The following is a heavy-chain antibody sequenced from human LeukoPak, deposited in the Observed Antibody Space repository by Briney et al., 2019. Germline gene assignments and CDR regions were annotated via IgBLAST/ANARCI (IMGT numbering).Heavy chain of an antibody. D-gene: IGHD2-15*01. CDR3: ARGYCSGGSCYLPV. J-gene: IGHJ4*02. V-gene: IGHV4-30-4*08. Sequence: SETLSLTCTVSGGSISSGDYYWSWIRQPPGKGLEWIGYIYYSGSTYYNPSLESRVAISVDTSKNQFSLKLSSVTAADTAVYYCARGYCSGGSCYLPVWGQGTLVTVSS. CDR1: GGSISSGDYY. CDR2: IYYSGST.